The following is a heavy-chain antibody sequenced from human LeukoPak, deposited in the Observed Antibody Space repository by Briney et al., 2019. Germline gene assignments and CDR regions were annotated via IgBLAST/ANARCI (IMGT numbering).Heavy chain of an antibody. D-gene: IGHD3-22*01. V-gene: IGHV1-69*05. CDR2: IIPIFGTA. CDR1: GGTFSSYA. CDR3: ARLSYYYDSSGYTDWFDP. J-gene: IGHJ5*02. Sequence: SVKVSCKASGGTFSSYAISWVRQAPGQGLEWMGGIIPIFGTANYAQKFQGRVTITTDESTSTAYMELSSLRSEDTAVYYCARLSYYYDSSGYTDWFDPWGQGTLVTVSS.